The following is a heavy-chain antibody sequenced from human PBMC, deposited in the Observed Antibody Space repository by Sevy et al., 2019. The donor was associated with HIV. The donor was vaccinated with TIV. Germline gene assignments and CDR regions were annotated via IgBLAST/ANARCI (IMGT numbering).Heavy chain of an antibody. CDR2: IHIDGST. CDR3: ATFTVIRYWFFDL. CDR1: GFTVSSNY. V-gene: IGHV3-66*01. Sequence: GGSLRLSCAASGFTVSSNYFSWVSQAPGKGLEWVSLIHIDGSTTYADSVKGRFTVSRDSSENTVFLQMSSLTTEDTAVYYCATFTVIRYWFFDLWGRGTLVTVSS. D-gene: IGHD4-17*01. J-gene: IGHJ2*01.